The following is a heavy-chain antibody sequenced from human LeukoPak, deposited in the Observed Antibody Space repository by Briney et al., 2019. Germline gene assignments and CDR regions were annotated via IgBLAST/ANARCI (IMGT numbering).Heavy chain of an antibody. V-gene: IGHV4-61*02. CDR2: IYTSGST. CDR3: ARESYGSGSYYKYYYYYMDV. J-gene: IGHJ6*03. CDR1: GGSISSSSYY. D-gene: IGHD3-10*01. Sequence: PSQTLSLTCTVSGGSISSSSYYWGWIRQPAGKGLEWIGRIYTSGSTNYNPSLKSRVTMSVDTSKNQFSLKLSSVTAADTAVYYCARESYGSGSYYKYYYYYMDVWGKGTTVTVSS.